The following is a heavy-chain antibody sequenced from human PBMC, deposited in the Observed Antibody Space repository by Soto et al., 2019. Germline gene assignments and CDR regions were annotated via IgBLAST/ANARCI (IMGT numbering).Heavy chain of an antibody. Sequence: QVKLGQSGAEVKKPGASVKVSCKASGYTFTIYGISWVRQPHGQGLEWMGWISAYNGNTNYAQKLQGRVTMTTDASTSTAYMELRSLRSDDTAVYYCPRVRATVTTPFDYGGQGPLVTVSS. J-gene: IGHJ4*02. CDR3: PRVRATVTTPFDY. D-gene: IGHD4-4*01. CDR2: ISAYNGNT. V-gene: IGHV1-18*01. CDR1: GYTFTIYG.